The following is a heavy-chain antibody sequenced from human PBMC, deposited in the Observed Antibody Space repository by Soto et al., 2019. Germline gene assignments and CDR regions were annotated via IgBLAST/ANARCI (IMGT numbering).Heavy chain of an antibody. CDR2: ITGSGGDT. CDR3: VSWAGSSY. CDR1: GFIFSNYA. J-gene: IGHJ4*02. Sequence: GGSLRLSCAASGFIFSNYALGWVRQAPGKGLEWLSAITGSGGDTYYIDSVKGRFTISGDDAKNSLYLQMNSLGAEDTAVYYCVSWAGSSYWGQGTLVTVSS. D-gene: IGHD3-10*01. V-gene: IGHV3-23*01.